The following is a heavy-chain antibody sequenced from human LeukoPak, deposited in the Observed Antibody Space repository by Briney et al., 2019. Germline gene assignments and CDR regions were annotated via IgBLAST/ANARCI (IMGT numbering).Heavy chain of an antibody. CDR3: ATSPINSHH. CDR2: IHHSGST. Sequence: PSETLSLTCAVSGGSISSGGYSWSWIRQPPGKGLEWIGYIHHSGSTNYNPSLKSRVTMSVDTSKNQFSLKLSSVTAADTAVYYCATSPINSHHWGQGTLVTVSS. V-gene: IGHV4-30-2*01. CDR1: GGSISSGGYS. D-gene: IGHD2-21*01. J-gene: IGHJ4*02.